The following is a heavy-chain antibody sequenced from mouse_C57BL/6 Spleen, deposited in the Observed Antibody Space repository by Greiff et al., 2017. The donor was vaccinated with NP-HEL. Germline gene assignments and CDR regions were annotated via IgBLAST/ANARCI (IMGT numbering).Heavy chain of an antibody. J-gene: IGHJ4*01. CDR2: IHPNSGST. V-gene: IGHV1-64*01. CDR3: ARRGGVGAMDY. CDR1: GYTFTSYW. Sequence: QVQLKQPGAELVKPGASVKLSCKASGYTFTSYWMHWVKQRPGQGLEWIGMIHPNSGSTNYNEKFKSKATLTVDKSSSTAYMQLSSLTSEDSAVYYCARRGGVGAMDYWGQGTSVTVSS.